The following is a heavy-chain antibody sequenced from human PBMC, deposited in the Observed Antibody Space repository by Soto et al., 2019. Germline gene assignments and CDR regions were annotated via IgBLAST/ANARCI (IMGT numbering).Heavy chain of an antibody. D-gene: IGHD6-6*01. CDR2: ISSNGGST. J-gene: IGHJ5*02. Sequence: ERYLRLSSGASGCISSTYVMHWVRQAPGKGLEYVSAISSNGGSTYYANSVKGRFTISRDNSKNTLYLQMGRLGAEDMAVYYCARDNNAARDFVPWGQGT. V-gene: IGHV3-64*01. CDR1: GCISSTYV. CDR3: ARDNNAARDFVP.